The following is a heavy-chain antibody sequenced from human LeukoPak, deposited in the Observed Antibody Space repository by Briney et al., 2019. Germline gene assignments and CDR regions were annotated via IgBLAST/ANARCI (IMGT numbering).Heavy chain of an antibody. Sequence: PSETLSLTCGVYGGSLSGFYWNWIRQPPGKGLEWIGEMNPSGRTTYNPSLKSQVTMSLDTSKSQFSLKLSSVTAADTAVYYCARGLKPYCTNGVCYTGDFWGQGTLVTVSP. J-gene: IGHJ4*02. CDR2: MNPSGRT. CDR1: GGSLSGFY. CDR3: ARGLKPYCTNGVCYTGDF. V-gene: IGHV4-34*01. D-gene: IGHD2-8*01.